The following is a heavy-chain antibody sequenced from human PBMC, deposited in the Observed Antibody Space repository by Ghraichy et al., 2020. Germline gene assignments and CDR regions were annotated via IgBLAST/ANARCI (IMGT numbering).Heavy chain of an antibody. D-gene: IGHD3-22*01. CDR3: ALYYYDSSGYSGRFDY. CDR1: GGSISSSSYY. Sequence: SDTLSLTCTVSGGSISSSSYYWGWIRQPPGKGLEWIGSIYYSGSTYYNPSLKSRVTISVDTSKNQFSLKLSSVTAADTAVYYCALYYYDSSGYSGRFDYWGQGTLVTVSS. V-gene: IGHV4-39*01. CDR2: IYYSGST. J-gene: IGHJ4*02.